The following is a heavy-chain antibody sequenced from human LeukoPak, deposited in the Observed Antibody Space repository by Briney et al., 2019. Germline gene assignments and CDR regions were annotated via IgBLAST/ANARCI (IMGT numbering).Heavy chain of an antibody. CDR1: GYTFTDYA. V-gene: IGHV1-2*02. CDR2: INPNSGGT. CDR3: AREQREGIVATSTRIQPHKRHPVPDY. Sequence: ASVKVSCKASGYTFTDYALHWVRQAPGQSLEWMGWINPNSGGTNYAQKFQGRVTMTRDTSISTAYMELSRLRSDDTAVYYCAREQREGIVATSTRIQPHKRHPVPDYWGQGTLVTVSS. J-gene: IGHJ4*02. D-gene: IGHD5-12*01.